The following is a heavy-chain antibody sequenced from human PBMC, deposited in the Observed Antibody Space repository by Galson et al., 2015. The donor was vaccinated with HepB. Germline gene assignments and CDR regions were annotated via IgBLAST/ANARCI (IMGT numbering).Heavy chain of an antibody. CDR2: ISSDGSST. J-gene: IGHJ4*02. V-gene: IGHV3-74*01. CDR1: GFSFSTYW. CDR3: ARDSPSVGATIDY. Sequence: SLRLSCAASGFSFSTYWMHWVRQAPGKGLVWVSRISSDGSSTSHADSVKGRFTISRDNAKNTLYLQMNSLRAEDTAVYYCARDSPSVGATIDYWGQGILVTVSS. D-gene: IGHD1-26*01.